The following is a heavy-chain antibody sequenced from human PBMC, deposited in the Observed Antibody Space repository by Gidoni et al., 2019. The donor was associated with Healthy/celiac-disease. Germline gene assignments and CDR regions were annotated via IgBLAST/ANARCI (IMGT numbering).Heavy chain of an antibody. D-gene: IGHD3-9*01. V-gene: IGHV5-10-1*03. J-gene: IGHJ5*02. CDR1: GYSFTSYW. Sequence: EVQLVQSGAEVKKPGESLRISCKGSGYSFTSYWISWVRQMPGKGPEWMGRIDPSDSYTNYSPSFQGHVTISADKSISTAYLQWSSLKASDTAMYYCARWTYYDILTGQGWFDPWGQGTLVTVSS. CDR2: IDPSDSYT. CDR3: ARWTYYDILTGQGWFDP.